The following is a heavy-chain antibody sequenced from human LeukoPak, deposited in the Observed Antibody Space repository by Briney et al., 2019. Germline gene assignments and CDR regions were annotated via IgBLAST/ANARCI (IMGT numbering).Heavy chain of an antibody. Sequence: PSETLSLTCAVYGGSFSGYYWSWLRQPPGKGLEWIGEINHSGSTNYNPSLKSRVTISVDTSKNQFSLKLSSVTAADTAVYYCARGRPVVTAIPYAFYFDYWGQGTLVTVSS. CDR2: INHSGST. V-gene: IGHV4-34*01. CDR1: GGSFSGYY. CDR3: ARGRPVVTAIPYAFYFDY. J-gene: IGHJ4*02. D-gene: IGHD2-21*02.